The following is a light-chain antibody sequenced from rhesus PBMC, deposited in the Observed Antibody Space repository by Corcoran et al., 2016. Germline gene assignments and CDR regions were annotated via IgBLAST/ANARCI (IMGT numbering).Light chain of an antibody. CDR1: QGITND. Sequence: DIQMTQSPSSLSASVGDRVTITCRASQGITNDLAWYQQTPGETPTLRIYEASRLQSGIPSRFSGSGAGTDFTLTIRSRQSEDFATYYRPHYYSTPWTFGQGTKVEIK. CDR2: EAS. V-gene: IGKV1S17*01. J-gene: IGKJ1*01. CDR3: PHYYSTPWT.